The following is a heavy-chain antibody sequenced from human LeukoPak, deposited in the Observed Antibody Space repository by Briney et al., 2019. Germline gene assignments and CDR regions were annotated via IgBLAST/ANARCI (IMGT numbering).Heavy chain of an antibody. CDR2: ISYDGSNK. D-gene: IGHD3-3*01. J-gene: IGHJ4*02. V-gene: IGHV3-30-3*01. CDR1: GFTFSSYA. CDR3: AREGYDFWSGYERHYFDY. Sequence: GGSLRLSCAASGFTFSSYAMHWVRQAPGKGLEWVAVISYDGSNKYYADSVKGRFTISRDNAKNSLYLQMNSLRAEDTAVYYCAREGYDFWSGYERHYFDYWGQGTLVTVSS.